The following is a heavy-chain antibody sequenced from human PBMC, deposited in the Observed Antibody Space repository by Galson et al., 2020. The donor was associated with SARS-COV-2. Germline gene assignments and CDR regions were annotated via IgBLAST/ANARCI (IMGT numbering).Heavy chain of an antibody. J-gene: IGHJ4*02. CDR1: GFTFSDYW. Sequence: GSLRLSCAASGFTFSDYWMDWVRHTPGKGLELVAVINQDGSQEYYVDSVKGRFTISRDNARNSLYLQINSLRGEDTAVYYCARNPSFGLLDYWGQGTLVTVSS. CDR3: ARNPSFGLLDY. CDR2: INQDGSQE. V-gene: IGHV3-7*01. D-gene: IGHD3-10*01.